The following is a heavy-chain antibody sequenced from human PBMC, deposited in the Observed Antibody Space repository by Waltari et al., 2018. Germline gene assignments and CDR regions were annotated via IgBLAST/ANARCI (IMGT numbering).Heavy chain of an antibody. Sequence: QVQLVQSGTEVKKPGASVKVSCTASGYSFTDYHLPWVRQTPGQGLEWLGWINPKNGDTSYAQKFLGRVTMTRDTSINTVYMDLSGLRSDDTAVFYCARDPGPIVGAPDYWGQGTLVTVSS. CDR2: INPKNGDT. V-gene: IGHV1-2*02. J-gene: IGHJ4*02. CDR3: ARDPGPIVGAPDY. D-gene: IGHD1-26*01. CDR1: GYSFTDYH.